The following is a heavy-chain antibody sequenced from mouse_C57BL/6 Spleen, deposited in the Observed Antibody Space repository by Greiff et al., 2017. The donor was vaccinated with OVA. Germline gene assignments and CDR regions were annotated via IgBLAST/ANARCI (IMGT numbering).Heavy chain of an antibody. CDR1: GYTFTSYW. J-gene: IGHJ3*01. CDR3: ARSDPQGWFAY. V-gene: IGHV1-64*01. CDR2: IHPNSGST. Sequence: QVQLQQSGAELVKPGASVKLSCKASGYTFTSYWMHWVKQRPGQGLEWIGMIHPNSGSTNYNEKFKSKATLTVDKSSSTAYMQLSSLTSEDSAVYYCARSDPQGWFAYWGQGTLVTVSA.